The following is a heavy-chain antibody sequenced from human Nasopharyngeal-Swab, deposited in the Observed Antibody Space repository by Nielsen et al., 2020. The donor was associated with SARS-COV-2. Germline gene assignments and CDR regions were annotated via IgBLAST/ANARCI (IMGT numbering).Heavy chain of an antibody. J-gene: IGHJ6*02. CDR3: ARDQIGTTMIREVLKRYYYGMDV. Sequence: GESLKISCAASGFTFSSYWMSWVRRAPGKGLEWVANIKQDGSEKYYVDSVKGRFTISRDNAKNSLDLQMNSLGVDDTAVYYCARDQIGTTMIREVLKRYYYGMDVWGQGTTVTVSS. V-gene: IGHV3-7*03. CDR2: IKQDGSEK. D-gene: IGHD3-10*01. CDR1: GFTFSSYW.